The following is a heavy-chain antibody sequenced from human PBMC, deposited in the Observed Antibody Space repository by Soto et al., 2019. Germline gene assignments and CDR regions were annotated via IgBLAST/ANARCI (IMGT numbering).Heavy chain of an antibody. CDR2: IYHNERT. V-gene: IGHV4-4*02. CDR1: GVSISSSQW. CDR3: GRTKDYFYGVDV. J-gene: IGHJ6*02. Sequence: QVQLQESGPGLVKPSGTLSLTCAVSGVSISSSQWWSWVRQPPGKGLEWIGEIYHNERTNYNPSPXSXXTMSLDRSKNQVSLKLSSVTAAATATYYCGRTKDYFYGVDVWGQGTTVTVSS.